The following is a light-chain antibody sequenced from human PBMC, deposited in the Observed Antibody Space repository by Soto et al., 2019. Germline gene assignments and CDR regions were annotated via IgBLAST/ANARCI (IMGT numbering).Light chain of an antibody. CDR3: GSYTASSSLV. J-gene: IGLJ2*01. V-gene: IGLV2-14*01. CDR1: SSDIGGYNY. Sequence: QSALTQPASVSGSPGQSITISCTGTSSDIGGYNYVCWYQYHPGKAPKLIIYEVRNRPSGVSDRFSGSKSGNTASLTISGLQAEDEADYYCGSYTASSSLVFGGGTKLTVL. CDR2: EVR.